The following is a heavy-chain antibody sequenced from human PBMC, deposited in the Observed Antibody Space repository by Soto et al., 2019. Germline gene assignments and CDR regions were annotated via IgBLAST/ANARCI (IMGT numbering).Heavy chain of an antibody. CDR3: ARGGPASGMAF. Sequence: SQTLSLTCVISGDSVSSNSAAWNWIRQSPSRGLEWLGKTYYMTKCFNDYALSVNSRMTINADISKNQVSLHLRSVGPEDTAVYYCARGGPASGMAFWGQGILVTVSS. D-gene: IGHD6-13*01. J-gene: IGHJ4*02. V-gene: IGHV6-1*01. CDR1: GDSVSSNSAA. CDR2: TYYMTKCFN.